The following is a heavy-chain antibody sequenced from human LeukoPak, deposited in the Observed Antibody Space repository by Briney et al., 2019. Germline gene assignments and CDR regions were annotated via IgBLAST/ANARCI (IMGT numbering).Heavy chain of an antibody. Sequence: SETLSLTCDVSDYSISSGNYWGWIRQPPGKGLEWIGSVYHSGSTHYSPSLKSRVTIAVDTSKNQFSLKLCSVTAADTAVYYCARNDSSGYFDYWGQGTLVTVSS. D-gene: IGHD3-22*01. J-gene: IGHJ4*02. CDR2: VYHSGST. CDR1: DYSISSGNY. CDR3: ARNDSSGYFDY. V-gene: IGHV4-38-2*01.